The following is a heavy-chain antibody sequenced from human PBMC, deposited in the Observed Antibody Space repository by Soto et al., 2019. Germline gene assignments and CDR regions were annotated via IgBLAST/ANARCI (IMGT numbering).Heavy chain of an antibody. D-gene: IGHD3-9*01. J-gene: IGHJ4*02. Sequence: SETLSLTCTVSGGSVSSGSYYWSWIRQPPGKGLEWIGYIYYSGSTNYNPSLKSRVTISVDTSKNQFSLKLSSVTAADTAVYYCARAPLYYDILTGYLPPQYYFDYWGQGTLVTVSS. V-gene: IGHV4-61*01. CDR3: ARAPLYYDILTGYLPPQYYFDY. CDR1: GGSVSSGSYY. CDR2: IYYSGST.